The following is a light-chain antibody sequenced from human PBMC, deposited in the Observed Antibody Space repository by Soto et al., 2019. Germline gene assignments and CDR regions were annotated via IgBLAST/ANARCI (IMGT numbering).Light chain of an antibody. CDR1: QSISNN. Sequence: EIVMTQSPATLSVSPGERATLSCRASQSISNNLAWYQQKLGQAPRLLIYGATTRDTGIPARFSGSGSGTEFTLTISILQTEDFAVYYCQQYDKWPPLTFGGGTKVEI. J-gene: IGKJ4*01. CDR3: QQYDKWPPLT. V-gene: IGKV3-15*01. CDR2: GAT.